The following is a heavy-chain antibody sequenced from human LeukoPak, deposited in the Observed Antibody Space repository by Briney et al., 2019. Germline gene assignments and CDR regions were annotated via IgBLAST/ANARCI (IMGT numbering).Heavy chain of an antibody. D-gene: IGHD6-19*01. CDR3: AREMSSGWYIYFDY. CDR2: IYYSGST. Sequence: SETLSLTCTVSGGSISSHYWSWIRQPPGKGLEWIGYIYYSGSTNYNPSLKSRVTISVDTSKNQFSLELSSVTAADTAVYYCAREMSSGWYIYFDYWAREPWSPSPQ. J-gene: IGHJ4*02. V-gene: IGHV4-59*11. CDR1: GGSISSHY.